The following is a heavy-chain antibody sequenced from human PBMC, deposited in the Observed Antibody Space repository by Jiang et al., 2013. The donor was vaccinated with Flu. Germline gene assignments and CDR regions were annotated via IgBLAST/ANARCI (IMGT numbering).Heavy chain of an antibody. CDR1: GGSFSGYY. J-gene: IGHJ2*01. Sequence: LLKPSETLSLTCAVYGGSFSGYYWSWIRQPPGKGLEWIGEINHSGSTNYNPSLKSRVTISVDTSKNQFSLKLSSVTAADTAVYYCARYIAVADGYFDLWGRGTLVTVSS. CDR2: INHSGST. V-gene: IGHV4-34*01. CDR3: ARYIAVADGYFDL. D-gene: IGHD6-19*01.